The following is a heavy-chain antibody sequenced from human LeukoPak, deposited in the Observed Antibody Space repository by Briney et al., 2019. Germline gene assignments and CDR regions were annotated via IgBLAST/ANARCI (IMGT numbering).Heavy chain of an antibody. Sequence: ASVKVSCKASGYTFTGYYMHWVRQAPGQGLEWLGWINPKSGAADYAQQFRGRVTMTRDTSINTDYMEMKRVTSDDTAVYYCARGAEAETSPLDFWGQGTLVIVS. D-gene: IGHD6-13*01. CDR3: ARGAEAETSPLDF. CDR2: INPKSGAA. V-gene: IGHV1-2*02. CDR1: GYTFTGYY. J-gene: IGHJ4*02.